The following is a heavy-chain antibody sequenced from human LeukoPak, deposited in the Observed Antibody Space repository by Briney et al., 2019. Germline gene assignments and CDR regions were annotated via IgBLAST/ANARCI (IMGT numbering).Heavy chain of an antibody. CDR3: ATKRWLREDFFDY. V-gene: IGHV3-23*01. J-gene: IGHJ4*02. CDR2: ISDSGGST. CDR1: GYTFSSFA. Sequence: GSLRLSCAASGYTFSSFAMYWARQAPGKGLEWVSCISDSGGSTYYADSVKGRFTISRDNSKNTLYLQLNSLRAEDTAVYFCATKRWLREDFFDYWGQGTLVTVSS. D-gene: IGHD5-12*01.